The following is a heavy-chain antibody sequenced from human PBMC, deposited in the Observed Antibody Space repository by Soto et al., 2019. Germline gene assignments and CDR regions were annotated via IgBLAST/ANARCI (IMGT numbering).Heavy chain of an antibody. V-gene: IGHV3-23*01. Sequence: GGSLRLSCAAAGFTFSSYAMSWVRQAPGKGLEWVSAISGSGGSTYYADSVKGRFTISRDNSKNTLYLQMNSLRAEDTAVYYCSNPSTYSRGWQGFDYWCQGTMGTVSS. D-gene: IGHD6-19*01. CDR2: ISGSGGST. CDR1: GFTFSSYA. J-gene: IGHJ4*02. CDR3: SNPSTYSRGWQGFDY.